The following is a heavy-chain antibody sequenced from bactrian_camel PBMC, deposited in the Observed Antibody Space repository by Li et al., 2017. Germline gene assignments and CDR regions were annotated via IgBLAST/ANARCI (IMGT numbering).Heavy chain of an antibody. CDR3: AAFCSGGYWSFKY. D-gene: IGHD2*01. Sequence: VQLVESGGGSVQAGGSLRLSCTASDLTFSAYGMSWVRQAPGKGLEWVSSIKSDASTTYFGDSVKGRFAISRDNAKNTVYLQMNSLKPEDTAMYYCAAFCSGGYWSFKYWGQGTQVTVS. CDR2: IKSDASTT. V-gene: IGHV3S40*01. CDR1: DLTFSAYG. J-gene: IGHJ4*01.